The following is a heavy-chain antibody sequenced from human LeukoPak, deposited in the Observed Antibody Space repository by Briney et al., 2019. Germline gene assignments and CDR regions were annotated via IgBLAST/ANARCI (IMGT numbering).Heavy chain of an antibody. CDR3: ARHSYYYDSSGYRGYYFDY. CDR2: IYYSGST. V-gene: IGHV4-59*08. CDR1: GGSISSYY. D-gene: IGHD3-22*01. J-gene: IGHJ4*02. Sequence: SETLSHTCTVSGGSISSYYWSWIRQPPGKGLEWIGYIYYSGSTNYNPSLKSRVTISVDTSKNQFSLKLSSVTAADTAVYYCARHSYYYDSSGYRGYYFDYWGQGTLVTVSS.